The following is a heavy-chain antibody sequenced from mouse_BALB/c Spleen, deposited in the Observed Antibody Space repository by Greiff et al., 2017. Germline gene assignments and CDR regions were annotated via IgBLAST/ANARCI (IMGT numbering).Heavy chain of an antibody. CDR3: ARSTMIPCFAY. Sequence: QVQLQQSGAELAKPGASVKMSCKASGYTFTSYCMHWVKQRPGQGLEWIGYINPSTGYTEYNKKFKDKATLTSDKSSSTAYMQRSSLTSEDSAVYYCARSTMIPCFAYWGQGTLVTVSA. D-gene: IGHD2-4*01. J-gene: IGHJ3*01. CDR2: INPSTGYT. CDR1: GYTFTSYC. V-gene: IGHV1-7*01.